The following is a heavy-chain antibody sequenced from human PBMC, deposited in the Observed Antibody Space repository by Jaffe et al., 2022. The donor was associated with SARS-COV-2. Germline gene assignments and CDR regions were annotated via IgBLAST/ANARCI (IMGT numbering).Heavy chain of an antibody. CDR3: ARLPITSFRDGYDYYYYYMDV. V-gene: IGHV5-51*01. D-gene: IGHD5-12*01. Sequence: EVQLVQSGAEVKKPGESLKISCKGSGYSFTSYWIGWVRQMPGKGLEWMGIIYPGDSDTRYSPSFQGQVTISADKSISTAYLQWSSLKASDTAMYYCARLPITSFRDGYDYYYYYMDVWGKGTTVTVSS. J-gene: IGHJ6*03. CDR1: GYSFTSYW. CDR2: IYPGDSDT.